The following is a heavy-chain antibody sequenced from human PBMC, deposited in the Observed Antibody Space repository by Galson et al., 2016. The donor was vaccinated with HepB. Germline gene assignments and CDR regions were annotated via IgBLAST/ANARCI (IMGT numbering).Heavy chain of an antibody. V-gene: IGHV3-23*01. CDR3: ATPRGYSYGYWDDTTTDY. J-gene: IGHJ4*02. D-gene: IGHD5-18*01. CDR1: GFTFTNYS. CDR2: ISGSGGNT. Sequence: SLRLSCAITGFTFTNYSMDWVRQAPGRGLEWVSAISGSGGNTYYADSVKGRFTISRDNSKNTLYLQMKSLRAEDTAVYYCATPRGYSYGYWDDTTTDYWGQGTLVTVSS.